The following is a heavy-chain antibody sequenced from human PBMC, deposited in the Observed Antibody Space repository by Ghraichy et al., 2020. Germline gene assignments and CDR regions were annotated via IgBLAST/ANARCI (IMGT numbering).Heavy chain of an antibody. CDR1: GGTFSSYA. Sequence: SVKVSCKASGGTFSSYAISWVRQAPGQGLEWMGGIIPIFGIANYAQKFQGRVTITADKSTSTAYMELSSLRSEDTAVYYCARDGKYCTNGVCWPYWGQGTLVTVSS. D-gene: IGHD2-8*01. V-gene: IGHV1-69*10. CDR2: IIPIFGIA. CDR3: ARDGKYCTNGVCWPY. J-gene: IGHJ4*02.